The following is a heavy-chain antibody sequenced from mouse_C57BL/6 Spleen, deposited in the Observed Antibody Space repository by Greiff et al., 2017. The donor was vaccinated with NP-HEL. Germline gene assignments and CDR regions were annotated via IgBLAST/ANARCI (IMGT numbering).Heavy chain of an antibody. CDR1: GYTFTDYY. CDR2: IYPGSGNT. CDR3: AREGYDYDDGYYFDD. V-gene: IGHV1-76*01. D-gene: IGHD2-4*01. Sequence: QVHVKQSGAELVRPGASVKLSCKASGYTFTDYYINWVKQRPGQGLEWIARIYPGSGNTYYNEKFKGKATLTAEKSSSTAYMQLSSLTSEDSAVYFCAREGYDYDDGYYFDDWGQGTTLTVSS. J-gene: IGHJ2*01.